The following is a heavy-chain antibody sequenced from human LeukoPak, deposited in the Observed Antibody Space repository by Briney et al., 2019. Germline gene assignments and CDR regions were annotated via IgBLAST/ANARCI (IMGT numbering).Heavy chain of an antibody. Sequence: PGGSLRLSCAASGFTFSSYAMSWVRQAPGKGLEWVSAISGSGGSTYYADSVKGRFTISRDNSKNTLYLQMNSLRAEDTAVYYCAKGPFTSLVPAAKTDFDYWGQGTLVTVSS. J-gene: IGHJ4*02. CDR1: GFTFSSYA. V-gene: IGHV3-23*01. D-gene: IGHD2-2*01. CDR2: ISGSGGST. CDR3: AKGPFTSLVPAAKTDFDY.